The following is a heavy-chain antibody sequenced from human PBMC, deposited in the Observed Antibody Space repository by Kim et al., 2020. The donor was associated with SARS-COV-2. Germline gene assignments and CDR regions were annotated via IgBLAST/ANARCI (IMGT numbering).Heavy chain of an antibody. J-gene: IGHJ3*01. D-gene: IGHD3-3*01. Sequence: SETLSLTCSVSGASVTSSYYYWGWVRQTPGKWLEWIGSVDFGGATYYNPSLKSRAALSLDPPKTQFSLRLNSVTAADTATYYCATSTKSSDFWYVLVDV. CDR1: GASVTSSYYY. V-gene: IGHV4-39*01. CDR2: VDFGGAT. CDR3: ATSTKSSDFWYVLVDV.